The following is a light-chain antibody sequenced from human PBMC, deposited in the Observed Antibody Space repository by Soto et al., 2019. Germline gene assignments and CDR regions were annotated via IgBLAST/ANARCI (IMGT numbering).Light chain of an antibody. V-gene: IGKV3-11*01. CDR1: PSVDSY. CDR2: GAS. CDR3: QQRECWPIR. J-gene: IGKJ5*01. Sequence: EIVLTHSPASLSLSPGERATLSCRACPSVDSYLVWYQQTPGEAPGLLIFGASNRATGIPTRFSGSGSGTDFTLSINCLQPDDFAVYCCQQRECWPIRFAQRTRLEI.